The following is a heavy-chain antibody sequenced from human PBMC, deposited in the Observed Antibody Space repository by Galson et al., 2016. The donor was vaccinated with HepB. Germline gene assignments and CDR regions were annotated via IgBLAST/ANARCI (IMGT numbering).Heavy chain of an antibody. CDR3: GASRDGYIDY. Sequence: SLRLSCAASGFTGFTFSSYWMRWVRQAPGKGLVWVSRISLDGSVTIYGDSVKGRFSTSRDNAKNTLFLQMNSLRVEDTAVYYCGASRDGYIDYWGQGALVTISS. V-gene: IGHV3-74*01. CDR1: GFTGFTFSSYW. D-gene: IGHD5-24*01. J-gene: IGHJ4*01. CDR2: ISLDGSVT.